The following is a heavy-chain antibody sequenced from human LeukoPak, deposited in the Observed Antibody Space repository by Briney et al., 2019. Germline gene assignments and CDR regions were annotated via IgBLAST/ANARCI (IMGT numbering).Heavy chain of an antibody. CDR2: IYYSGST. J-gene: IGHJ4*02. V-gene: IGHV4-59*01. CDR1: GGSISSYY. Sequence: PSETLSLTCTVSGGSISSYYWSWIRQPPGKGLEWIGYIYYSGSTNYNPSLKSRVTISVDMSKNQFSLKLSSVTAADTAVYYCARGEEWLGELDYWGQGTLVTVSS. CDR3: ARGEEWLGELDY. D-gene: IGHD6-19*01.